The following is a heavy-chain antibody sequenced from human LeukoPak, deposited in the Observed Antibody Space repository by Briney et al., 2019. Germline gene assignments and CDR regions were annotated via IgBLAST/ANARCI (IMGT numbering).Heavy chain of an antibody. CDR2: IYHSGST. V-gene: IGHV4-38-2*02. CDR3: ARDPYDSSGYWAYYFDY. J-gene: IGHJ4*02. Sequence: SETLSLTCTVSGYSISSGYYWGWIRQPPGMGLEWIASIYHSGSTYYNPSLKSRVTISVDTSKNQFSLKLSSVTAADTAVYYCARDPYDSSGYWAYYFDYWGQGTLVTVSS. CDR1: GYSISSGYY. D-gene: IGHD3-22*01.